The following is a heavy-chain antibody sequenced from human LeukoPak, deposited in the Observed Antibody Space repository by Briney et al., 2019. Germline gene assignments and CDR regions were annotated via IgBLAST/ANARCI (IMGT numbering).Heavy chain of an antibody. V-gene: IGHV4-39*01. CDR3: ARHHNSYDFWSGLDY. D-gene: IGHD3-3*01. CDR1: GFTFSSYG. Sequence: GSLRLSCAASGFTFSSYGMSWIRQPPGKGLEWIGSIYYSGSTYYNPSLRSRVTISVDTSKNQFSLKLSSVTAADAAVYYCARHHNSYDFWSGLDYWGQGTLVTVSS. J-gene: IGHJ4*02. CDR2: IYYSGST.